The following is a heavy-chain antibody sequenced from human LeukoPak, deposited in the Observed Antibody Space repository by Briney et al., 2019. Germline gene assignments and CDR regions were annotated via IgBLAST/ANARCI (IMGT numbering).Heavy chain of an antibody. Sequence: GRSLRLSCAASGFTHSSYGMHWVRQAPGKGLEWVAVISYDGSNKYYADSVKGRFTISRDNSKNTLYLQMNSLRAEDTAVYYCARDDSSGYYIYYYYGMDVWGQGTTVTVSS. CDR2: ISYDGSNK. CDR1: GFTHSSYG. V-gene: IGHV3-30*03. D-gene: IGHD3-22*01. CDR3: ARDDSSGYYIYYYYGMDV. J-gene: IGHJ6*02.